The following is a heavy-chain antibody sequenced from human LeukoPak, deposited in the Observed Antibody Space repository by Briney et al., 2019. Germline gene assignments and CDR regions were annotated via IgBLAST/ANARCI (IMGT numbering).Heavy chain of an antibody. CDR1: GYTFAGYY. Sequence: ASVKLSCKASGYTFAGYYMHWVRQAPGQGLEWMGWINPNSGGTNYAQKFQGRVTMTRYTSISTAYMELSRLRSDDTAVYYCARPLWFGEFFDYWGQGTLVTVSS. D-gene: IGHD3-10*01. CDR3: ARPLWFGEFFDY. V-gene: IGHV1-2*02. CDR2: INPNSGGT. J-gene: IGHJ4*02.